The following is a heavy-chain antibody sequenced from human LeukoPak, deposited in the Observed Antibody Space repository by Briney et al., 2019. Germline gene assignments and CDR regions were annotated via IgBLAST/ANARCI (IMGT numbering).Heavy chain of an antibody. CDR2: INTDGINT. D-gene: IGHD3-22*01. Sequence: GGSLRLSCAASGFTFSSYWMHWVRQAPGKGLVWVSRINTDGINTSYADSVKGRFTISRDNAKNTLNLQMNSLRAEDTAVYYCARDLGQYYDTSDNWFDPWGQGTLVTVSS. CDR1: GFTFSSYW. V-gene: IGHV3-74*01. CDR3: ARDLGQYYDTSDNWFDP. J-gene: IGHJ5*02.